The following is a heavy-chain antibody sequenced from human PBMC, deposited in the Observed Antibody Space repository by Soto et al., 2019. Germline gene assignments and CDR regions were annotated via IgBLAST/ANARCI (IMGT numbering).Heavy chain of an antibody. J-gene: IGHJ4*02. Sequence: EVQLVESGGGLVQPGGSLRLSCTASGFTFSKYSMNWARQAPGKGLEWISYISSSSSPIYDADSVKGRFTISRDNAKNSLYLEMNSLRAKYTAIYYCLRDTKASDFSSTSSHRWDYWGQGNLVTVSS. CDR3: LRDTKASDFSSTSSHRWDY. D-gene: IGHD2-2*01. CDR2: ISSSSSPI. V-gene: IGHV3-48*01. CDR1: GFTFSKYS.